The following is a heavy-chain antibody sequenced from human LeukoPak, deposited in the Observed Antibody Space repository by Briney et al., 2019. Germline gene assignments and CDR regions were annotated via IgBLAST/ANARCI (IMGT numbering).Heavy chain of an antibody. J-gene: IGHJ3*02. Sequence: GGSLRLSCAASGFTFSSYAMTWVRQAPGKGLEWVSSIRGSGDSSYYADSVKGRFTISRDNSKSTLFLQMNSLRAEDTAVYYCARESGAGDPHDAFDIWGQGTMVTVSS. CDR2: IRGSGDSS. V-gene: IGHV3-23*01. CDR3: ARESGAGDPHDAFDI. CDR1: GFTFSSYA. D-gene: IGHD3-16*01.